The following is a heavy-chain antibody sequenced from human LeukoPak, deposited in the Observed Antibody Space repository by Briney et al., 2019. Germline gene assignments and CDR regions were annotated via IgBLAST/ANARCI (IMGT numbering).Heavy chain of an antibody. CDR2: IIPIFGTA. D-gene: IGHD6-19*01. Sequence: SVTVSCKASGGTFSIYAISWVRQAPGQGLEWMGGIIPIFGTANYAQKFQGRVTITTDESTSTAYMELSSLRSEDTAVYYCARASRVIAVAGTDAFDIWGQGTMVTVSS. V-gene: IGHV1-69*05. CDR3: ARASRVIAVAGTDAFDI. J-gene: IGHJ3*02. CDR1: GGTFSIYA.